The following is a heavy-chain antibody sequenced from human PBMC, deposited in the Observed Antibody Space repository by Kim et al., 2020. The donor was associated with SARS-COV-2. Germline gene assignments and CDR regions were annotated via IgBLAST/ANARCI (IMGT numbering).Heavy chain of an antibody. CDR3: ARQVTLIAAAGISYYMDV. J-gene: IGHJ6*03. CDR1: GGSISSYY. D-gene: IGHD6-13*01. V-gene: IGHV4-59*08. CDR2: IYYSGST. Sequence: SETLSLTCTVSGGSISSYYWSWIRQPPGKGLEWIGYIYYSGSTNYNPSLKSRVTISVDTSKNQFSLKLSSVTAADTAVYYCARQVTLIAAAGISYYMDV.